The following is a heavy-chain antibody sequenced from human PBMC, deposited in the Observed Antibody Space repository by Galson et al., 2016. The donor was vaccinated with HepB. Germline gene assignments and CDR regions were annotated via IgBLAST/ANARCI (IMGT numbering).Heavy chain of an antibody. V-gene: IGHV3-7*04. Sequence: SLRLSCAASGLTFSRFWMTWVRQAPGKGLEWVANINQDGSGKHYLDSVRGRFTISRDNAKNSLYLQMNSLRAEDTAVYFCARAYQSTLDYWGQGTLVTISS. J-gene: IGHJ4*02. CDR3: ARAYQSTLDY. CDR1: GLTFSRFW. CDR2: INQDGSGK.